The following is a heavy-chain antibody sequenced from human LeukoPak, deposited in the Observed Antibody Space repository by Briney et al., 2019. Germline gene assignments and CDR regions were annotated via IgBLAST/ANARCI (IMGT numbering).Heavy chain of an antibody. CDR1: GDSVSSNSAA. Sequence: SQTLSLTCAISGDSVSSNSAAWNRIRHSPSRGLEWLGRTYYRSKWYNDYALSVKSRITINPDTSKNQFSLQLNSVTPEDTAVYYCARGISTDSSVYYVTGGFDYWGQGTLVTVSS. V-gene: IGHV6-1*01. CDR3: ARGISTDSSVYYVTGGFDY. D-gene: IGHD3-22*01. CDR2: TYYRSKWYN. J-gene: IGHJ4*02.